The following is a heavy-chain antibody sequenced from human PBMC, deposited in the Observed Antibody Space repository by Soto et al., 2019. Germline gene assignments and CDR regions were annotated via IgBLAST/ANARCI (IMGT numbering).Heavy chain of an antibody. CDR2: ISAYNGNT. V-gene: IGHV1-18*01. D-gene: IGHD3-22*01. CDR1: GYTFTSYG. CDR3: ARTLTYYNDSRRATDY. J-gene: IGHJ4*02. Sequence: QVQLVQSGAEVKKPGASVKVSCKASGYTFTSYGISWVRQAPGQGLEWMGWISAYNGNTNYAQKLQGRVTMTTDTPSSTAYTVLSSLRSHDPPVYYCARTLTYYNDSRRATDYWGQGTLVTVSS.